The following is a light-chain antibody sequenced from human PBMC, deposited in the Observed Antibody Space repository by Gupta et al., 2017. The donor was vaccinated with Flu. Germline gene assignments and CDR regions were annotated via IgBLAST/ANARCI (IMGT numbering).Light chain of an antibody. CDR1: SSNIGSNT. J-gene: IGLJ1*01. Sequence: QSVLTQPPSASGTPGQRVTISCSGSSSNIGSNTVNWYQQLPGTAPKLLIYSNNQRPSGGPDRVSGSKSGTSAALAISGLQAEEEADYYCAAWEDSLNGRAVFGTGTKVTVL. CDR3: AAWEDSLNGRAV. CDR2: SNN. V-gene: IGLV1-44*01.